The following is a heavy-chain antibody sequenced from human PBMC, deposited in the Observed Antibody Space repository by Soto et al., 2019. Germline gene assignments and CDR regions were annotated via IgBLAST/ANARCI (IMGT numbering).Heavy chain of an antibody. CDR3: AREDGCSGGSCYSDWFDP. V-gene: IGHV1-69*01. D-gene: IGHD2-15*01. CDR1: GGTFSSYA. Sequence: QVQLVQSGAEVKKPGSSVKVSCKASGGTFSSYAISWVRQAPGQGLEWMGGIITIFGTANYAQKFQGRVTITADESTSTAYMELSSLRSEDTAVYYCAREDGCSGGSCYSDWFDPWGQGTLVTVSS. J-gene: IGHJ5*02. CDR2: IITIFGTA.